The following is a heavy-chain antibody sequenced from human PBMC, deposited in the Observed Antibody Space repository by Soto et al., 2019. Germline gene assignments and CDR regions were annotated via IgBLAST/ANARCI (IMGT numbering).Heavy chain of an antibody. CDR3: ASSVLVTSTMNYFDL. Sequence: GESLKISCQASGYSFSNFWIARVRQMPGEGLEWLGIIYPDDSDTRYSPSFLGQVTISADKSIKTTYLQWSSLKASDTAIYFCASSVLVTSTMNYFDLWGQGTLVTVSS. CDR1: GYSFSNFW. J-gene: IGHJ4*02. CDR2: IYPDDSDT. D-gene: IGHD2-8*02. V-gene: IGHV5-51*01.